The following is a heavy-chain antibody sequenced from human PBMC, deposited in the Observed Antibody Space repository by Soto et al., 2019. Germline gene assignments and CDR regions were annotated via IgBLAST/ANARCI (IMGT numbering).Heavy chain of an antibody. Sequence: EVQMLESGGGLVQPGESLRLSCAASGFTFSSYAMSWVRQAPGKGLKWVAIISGSGGSTYYAESVKGRFTISRDNSKNTLDLQMNSLRAEDKAVYYCAKARDEWGSYDYWGQGILVNVSS. CDR1: GFTFSSYA. CDR2: ISGSGGST. J-gene: IGHJ4*02. D-gene: IGHD7-27*01. CDR3: AKARDEWGSYDY. V-gene: IGHV3-23*01.